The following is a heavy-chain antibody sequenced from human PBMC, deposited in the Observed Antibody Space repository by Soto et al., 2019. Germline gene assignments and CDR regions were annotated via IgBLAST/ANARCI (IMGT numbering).Heavy chain of an antibody. CDR3: ARDCCSGGSCLNDAFDI. V-gene: IGHV1-18*01. Sequence: ASVRVSCKASGYTSTRYGISWVRKAPGQGLEWMGWISAYNGNTNYAQKLQGRVTMTTDTSTSTAYMELRSLRSDDTAVYYCARDCCSGGSCLNDAFDIWGQGTMVTVSS. J-gene: IGHJ3*02. CDR2: ISAYNGNT. CDR1: GYTSTRYG. D-gene: IGHD2-15*01.